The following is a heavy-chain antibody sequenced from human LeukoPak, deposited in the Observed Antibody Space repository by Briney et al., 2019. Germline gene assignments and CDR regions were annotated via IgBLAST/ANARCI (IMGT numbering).Heavy chain of an antibody. CDR3: ASVDPRITIFGVVISLPPGGYYMDV. V-gene: IGHV1-2*02. CDR2: INPNSGGT. CDR1: GYTFTDSY. Sequence: ASVKVSCKTSGYTFTDSYIHWVRQAPGQGLEWMGWINPNSGGTNYAQKFQGRVTMTRDTSISTAYMEVSSLRSEDTAVYYCASVDPRITIFGVVISLPPGGYYMDVWGKGTTVTVSS. J-gene: IGHJ6*03. D-gene: IGHD3-3*01.